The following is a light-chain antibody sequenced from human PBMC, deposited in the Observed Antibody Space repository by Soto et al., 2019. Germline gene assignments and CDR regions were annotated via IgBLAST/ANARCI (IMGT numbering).Light chain of an antibody. J-gene: IGKJ5*01. V-gene: IGKV3-11*01. CDR1: QSVRSY. Sequence: EIVLTQSPATLSLSPGERATLSCRASQSVRSYLAWYQQKFGQAPRLLIYDTSNRATGIPARFSGSGSGTDFTLIISSLEPEDFAVYYCQQRSDWPPITFGQGTRLEIK. CDR2: DTS. CDR3: QQRSDWPPIT.